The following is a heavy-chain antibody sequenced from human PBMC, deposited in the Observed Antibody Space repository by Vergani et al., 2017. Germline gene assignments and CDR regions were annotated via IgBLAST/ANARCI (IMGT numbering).Heavy chain of an antibody. CDR2: IYTSGST. CDR1: GGSISSGSYY. D-gene: IGHD6-13*01. V-gene: IGHV4-61*02. J-gene: IGHJ6*02. CDR3: AREGYSSSWYIPEGLYGMDV. Sequence: QVQLQESGPGLVKPSQTLSLTCTVSGGSISSGSYYWSWIRQPAGKGLEWIGRIYTSGSTNYNPSLKSRVTISVDTSKNQFSLKLSSVTAADTAVYYCAREGYSSSWYIPEGLYGMDVWGQGTTVTVSS.